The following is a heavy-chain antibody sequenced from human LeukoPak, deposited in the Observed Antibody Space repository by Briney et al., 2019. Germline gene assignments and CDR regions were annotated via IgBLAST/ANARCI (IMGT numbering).Heavy chain of an antibody. CDR3: ARVSGGYHDY. CDR2: ISSSSSYI. CDR1: GLTFSSYS. D-gene: IGHD3-22*01. Sequence: GESLRLSCAASGLTFSSYSMNWVRQAPGKGLEWVSSISSSSSYIYYADSVKGRFTISRDNAKNSLYLQMNSLRAEDTAVYYCARVSGGYHDYWGQGTLVTVSS. J-gene: IGHJ4*02. V-gene: IGHV3-21*01.